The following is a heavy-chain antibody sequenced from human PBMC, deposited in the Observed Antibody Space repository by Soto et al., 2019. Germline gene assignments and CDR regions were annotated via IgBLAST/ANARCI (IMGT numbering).Heavy chain of an antibody. V-gene: IGHV3-48*04. CDR2: ISSGSGNI. J-gene: IGHJ4*02. CDR3: ARSVAGHFDY. CDR1: GFTFSNAW. Sequence: GGSLRLSCAASGFTFSNAWMSWVRQAPGKGLEWVSYISSGSGNILYADSVKGRFTISRDNAKNSLYLQMNSLRAEDTAVYYCARSVAGHFDYWGQGALVTVSS. D-gene: IGHD6-19*01.